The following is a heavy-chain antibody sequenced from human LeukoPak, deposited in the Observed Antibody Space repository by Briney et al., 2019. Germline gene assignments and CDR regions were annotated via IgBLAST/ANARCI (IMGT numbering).Heavy chain of an antibody. V-gene: IGHV4-34*01. CDR3: ARVRGRFFGVVIILAYFDY. CDR2: INHSGST. CDR1: GGSISSGAYS. D-gene: IGHD3-3*01. Sequence: SETLSLTCAVSGGSISSGAYSWSWIRQPPGKGLEWIGEINHSGSTNYNPSLKSRVTISVDTSKDQFSLKLSSVTAADTAVYYCARVRGRFFGVVIILAYFDYWGQGTLVTVSS. J-gene: IGHJ4*02.